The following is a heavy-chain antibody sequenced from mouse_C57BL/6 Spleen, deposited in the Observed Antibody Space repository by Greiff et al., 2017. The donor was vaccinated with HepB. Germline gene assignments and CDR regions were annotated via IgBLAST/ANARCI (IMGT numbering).Heavy chain of an antibody. V-gene: IGHV1-15*01. D-gene: IGHD1-1*01. CDR2: IDPETGGT. CDR1: GYTFTDYE. J-gene: IGHJ1*03. Sequence: QVQLKQSGAELVRPGASVTLSCKASGYTFTDYEMHWVKQTPVHGLEWIGAIDPETGGTAYNQKFKGKAILTADKSSSTAYMELSSLTSEDSAVYYCTKPSTVVATDWYFDVWGTGTTVTVSS. CDR3: TKPSTVVATDWYFDV.